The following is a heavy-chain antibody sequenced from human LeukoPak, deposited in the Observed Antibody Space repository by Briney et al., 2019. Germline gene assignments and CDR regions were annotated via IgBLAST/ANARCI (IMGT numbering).Heavy chain of an antibody. CDR2: INGYGGST. J-gene: IGHJ4*02. V-gene: IGHV3-23*01. D-gene: IGHD6-13*01. CDR1: GFTFSSYA. CDR3: AKSMAGEISATGGHFDY. Sequence: GGSLRLSCAASGFTFSSYAMSWVRQASVKGLEWVSGINGYGGSTYYTDSVKGRFTISRDNSKNTLYLQMNSLRAEDTAVYYCAKSMAGEISATGGHFDYWGQGTLVTVSS.